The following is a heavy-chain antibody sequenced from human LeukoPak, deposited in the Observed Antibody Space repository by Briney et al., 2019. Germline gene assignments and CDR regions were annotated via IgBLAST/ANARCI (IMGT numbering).Heavy chain of an antibody. J-gene: IGHJ4*02. CDR3: ARGGLGYCSSTSCYDGNYFDY. Sequence: ASVKVSCKASGYTFTSYYMHWVRQAPGQGLEWMGGIIPIFGTANYAQKFQGRVTITADESTSTAYMELSSLRSEDTAVYYCARGGLGYCSSTSCYDGNYFDYWGQGTLVTVSS. CDR1: GYTFTSYY. V-gene: IGHV1-69*13. CDR2: IIPIFGTA. D-gene: IGHD2-2*01.